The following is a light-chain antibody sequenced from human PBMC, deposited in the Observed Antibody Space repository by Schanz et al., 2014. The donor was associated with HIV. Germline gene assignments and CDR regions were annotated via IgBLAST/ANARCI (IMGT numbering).Light chain of an antibody. CDR3: QQYDSYPGT. V-gene: IGKV1-17*03. Sequence: DIKMTQSPSAMSASVGDRVTITCRASQGISNYLAWFQQKPGKVPKRLMYAASSLQSGVPSRFSGSGSGTEFTLTISSLQPEDSASYYCQQYDSYPGTFGQGTQVEIK. CDR1: QGISNY. J-gene: IGKJ1*01. CDR2: AAS.